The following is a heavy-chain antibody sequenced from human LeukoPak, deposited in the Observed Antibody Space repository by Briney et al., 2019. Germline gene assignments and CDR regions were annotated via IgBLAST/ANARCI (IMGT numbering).Heavy chain of an antibody. J-gene: IGHJ4*02. CDR3: ARSALAASIAARPFDY. D-gene: IGHD6-6*01. CDR2: ISPSGGST. Sequence: GASVKVSCKASGYTFTSYYMHWVRQAPGQGLEWMGIISPSGGSTSYAQKFQGRVTMTRDTSTCTVYMELSSLRSEDTAVYYCARSALAASIAARPFDYWGQGTLVTVSS. V-gene: IGHV1-46*01. CDR1: GYTFTSYY.